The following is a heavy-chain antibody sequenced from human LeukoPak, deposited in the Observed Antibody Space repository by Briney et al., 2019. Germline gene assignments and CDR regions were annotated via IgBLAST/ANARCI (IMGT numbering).Heavy chain of an antibody. D-gene: IGHD2-15*01. J-gene: IGHJ6*03. V-gene: IGHV1-46*01. Sequence: ASVKVSCKASGYTFTGYYMHWVRQAPGQGLEWMGIINPSGGSTSYAQKFQGRVTMTRDMSTSTVYMELSSLRSEDTAVYYCARDRLFATRLYYMDVWGKGTTVTVSS. CDR1: GYTFTGYY. CDR3: ARDRLFATRLYYMDV. CDR2: INPSGGST.